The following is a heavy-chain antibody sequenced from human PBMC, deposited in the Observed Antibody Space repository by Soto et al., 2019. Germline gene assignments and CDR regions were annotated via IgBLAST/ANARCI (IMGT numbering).Heavy chain of an antibody. J-gene: IGHJ4*02. Sequence: KASETLSLTCTVSGGSISNAAYSWSWIRQPPGKGLEWIGYIYPSGMPFYNPSLRSRVTISIDRSNDQFSLNLKSVTAADTAVYYCARERGGYGLFDSWGQGTLVTVPQ. CDR3: ARERGGYGLFDS. CDR2: IYPSGMP. D-gene: IGHD5-18*01. V-gene: IGHV4-30-2*01. CDR1: GGSISNAAYS.